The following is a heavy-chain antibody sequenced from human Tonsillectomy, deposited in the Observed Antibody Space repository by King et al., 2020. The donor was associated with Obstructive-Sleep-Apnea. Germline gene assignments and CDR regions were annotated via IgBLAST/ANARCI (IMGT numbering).Heavy chain of an antibody. CDR1: GGSISSGDYY. CDR3: ARSDYFDTSGYLV. J-gene: IGHJ4*02. D-gene: IGHD3-22*01. CDR2: IYYSGST. Sequence: QLQESGPGLVKPSQTLSLTCTVSGGSISSGDYYWSWIRQPPGKGLEWIGDIYYSGSTSYNPSLKSRLTISADTSKNQFSLKLSSVTAADTAVYYCARSDYFDTSGYLVWGQGTLVTVSS. V-gene: IGHV4-30-4*01.